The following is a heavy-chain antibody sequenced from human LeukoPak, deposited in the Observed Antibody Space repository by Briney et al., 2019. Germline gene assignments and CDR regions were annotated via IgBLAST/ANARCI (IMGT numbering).Heavy chain of an antibody. Sequence: GASVKVSCKASGYTFTSYYMHWVRQAPGQGLEWMGIINPSGGSTSYAQKFQGRVTMTRDTSTSTVYTELSSLRSEDTAVYYCARDLRGFRLPGHAFDIWGQGTMVTVSS. D-gene: IGHD5-18*01. CDR3: ARDLRGFRLPGHAFDI. V-gene: IGHV1-46*01. CDR2: INPSGGST. CDR1: GYTFTSYY. J-gene: IGHJ3*02.